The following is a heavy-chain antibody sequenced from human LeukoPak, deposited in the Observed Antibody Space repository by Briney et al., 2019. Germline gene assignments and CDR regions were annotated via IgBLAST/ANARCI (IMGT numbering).Heavy chain of an antibody. CDR3: ARDPPTLLIPGWYFDL. V-gene: IGHV4-38-2*02. Sequence: KPSETLSLTCTVSGYSISSGYYWGWIRQPPGKGLEWIGSIYHSGSTYYNPSLKSRVTISVDTSKNQFSLKLSSVTAADTAVYYCARDPPTLLIPGWYFDLWGRGTLVTVSS. J-gene: IGHJ2*01. D-gene: IGHD2-8*02. CDR1: GYSISSGYY. CDR2: IYHSGST.